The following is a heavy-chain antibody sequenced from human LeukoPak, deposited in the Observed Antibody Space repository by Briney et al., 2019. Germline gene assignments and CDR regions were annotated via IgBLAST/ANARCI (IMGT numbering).Heavy chain of an antibody. CDR1: GFKFDDYA. V-gene: IGHV3-9*01. D-gene: IGHD1-1*01. Sequence: GWSLRLSCPASGFKFDDYAMHWVRQAPAGGLEWVSSISWNGDKLGYANSVKDRLTISRDNAKSSLFLQMNSLRAEDTAFYYCAKANGPQGRRGTCSLDHWGRGTLVIVSS. CDR3: AKANGPQGRRGTCSLDH. CDR2: ISWNGDKL. J-gene: IGHJ4*02.